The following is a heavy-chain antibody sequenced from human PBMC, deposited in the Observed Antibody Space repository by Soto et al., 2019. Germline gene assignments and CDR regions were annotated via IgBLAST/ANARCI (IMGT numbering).Heavy chain of an antibody. J-gene: IGHJ4*02. CDR2: IKSKTDGGTT. Sequence: PGGSLRLSCVASGFTFSNAWMSWVRQAPGKGLEWVGRIKSKTDGGTTDYAAPVKGRFTISRDDSKNTLYLQMNSLKTEDTALYYCTTGTGLNIVATRGKNGYWGQGTLVTVSS. CDR3: TTGTGLNIVATRGKNGY. D-gene: IGHD5-12*01. CDR1: GFTFSNAW. V-gene: IGHV3-15*01.